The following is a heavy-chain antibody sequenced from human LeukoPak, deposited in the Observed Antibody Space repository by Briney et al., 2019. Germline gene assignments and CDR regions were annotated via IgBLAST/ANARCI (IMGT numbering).Heavy chain of an antibody. CDR3: ARAKPDYYGSGSYIRDAFDI. D-gene: IGHD3-10*01. J-gene: IGHJ3*02. CDR1: GFTFSSYS. Sequence: GGSLRLPCAASGFTFSSYSMNWVRQAPGKGLEWVSSISSSSSYIYYADSVKGRFTISRDNAKNSLYLQMNSLRAEDTAVYYCARAKPDYYGSGSYIRDAFDIWGQGTMVTVSS. V-gene: IGHV3-21*01. CDR2: ISSSSSYI.